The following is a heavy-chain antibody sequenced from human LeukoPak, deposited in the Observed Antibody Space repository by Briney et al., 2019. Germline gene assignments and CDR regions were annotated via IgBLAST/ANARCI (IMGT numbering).Heavy chain of an antibody. D-gene: IGHD3-22*01. CDR1: GFTFSSYG. J-gene: IGHJ4*02. CDR3: ARDPSFRYDSSGYSRYFDY. V-gene: IGHV3-30*03. CDR2: ISYDGSNK. Sequence: PGGSLRLSCAASGFTFSSYGMHWVRQAPGKGLEWVAVISYDGSNKYYADSVKGRFTISRDNSKNTLYLQMNSLRAEDTAVYYCARDPSFRYDSSGYSRYFDYWGQGTLVTVSS.